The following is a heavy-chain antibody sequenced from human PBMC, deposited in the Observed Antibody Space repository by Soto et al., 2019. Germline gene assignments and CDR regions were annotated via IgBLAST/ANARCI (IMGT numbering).Heavy chain of an antibody. CDR2: IWFDGNKQ. CDR3: ARGLQSLFDY. V-gene: IGHV3-33*08. J-gene: IGHJ4*02. CDR1: GFSFSSLA. Sequence: PGGSLRLSCAASGFSFSSLAMSWVRQAPGKGLEWVAVIWFDGNKQHYADSVKGRFTISRDNSKNTLYVQMTSLRAEDTAVYYCARGLQSLFDYWGQGTLVTVSS.